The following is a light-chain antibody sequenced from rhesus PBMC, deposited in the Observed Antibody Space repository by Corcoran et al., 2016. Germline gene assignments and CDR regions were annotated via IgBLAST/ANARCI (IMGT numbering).Light chain of an antibody. Sequence: DIQMTQSPSSLSASVGDRVTITCRASENANNYLNWYQQKPGKAPKLLIYKASTLQSGVPSRFSGSGSRTVYTFTISSLQSEDVATYYCQHTYVTPYSFGQGTKVKIK. CDR2: KAS. V-gene: IGKV1-74*01. CDR1: ENANNY. J-gene: IGKJ2*01. CDR3: QHTYVTPYS.